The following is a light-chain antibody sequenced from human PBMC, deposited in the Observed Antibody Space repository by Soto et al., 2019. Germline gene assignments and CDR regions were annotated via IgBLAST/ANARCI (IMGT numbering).Light chain of an antibody. J-gene: IGKJ1*01. Sequence: IFTQSPATLPSSTGERATLSCRASESVRTFVAWDQHKPGQAPRLLIYGSSNRATGIPARFSGSGSGTDFTLTITNLEPEDFAFYYCQQHSYRPQRTFGQGTKVDI. V-gene: IGKV3-11*01. CDR3: QQHSYRPQRT. CDR1: ESVRTF. CDR2: GSS.